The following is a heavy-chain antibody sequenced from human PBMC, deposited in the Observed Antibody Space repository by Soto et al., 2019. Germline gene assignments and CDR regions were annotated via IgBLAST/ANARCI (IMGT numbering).Heavy chain of an antibody. Sequence: GGSLRLSCAASGFTFSSYWMHWVRQAPGKGLVWVSRINSDGSSTSYADSVKGRFTISRDNAKNTLYLQMNSLRAEDTAVYYCARQYSSSWYPPYSGAFDIWGQGTMVTVSS. CDR2: INSDGSST. J-gene: IGHJ3*02. CDR1: GFTFSSYW. CDR3: ARQYSSSWYPPYSGAFDI. D-gene: IGHD6-13*01. V-gene: IGHV3-74*01.